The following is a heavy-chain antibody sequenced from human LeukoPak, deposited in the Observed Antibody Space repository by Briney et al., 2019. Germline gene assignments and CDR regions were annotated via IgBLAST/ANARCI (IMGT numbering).Heavy chain of an antibody. Sequence: GGSLRLSCAASGFTSSTYWMTWVRQTPGRGLERVAHINQNGREKNYVDSVKGRFTISRDNAKNSLYLQMNSLRVEDTAVYYCARKKYYYDTSTYGWFDPWGQGISVTVSS. V-gene: IGHV3-7*01. CDR2: INQNGREK. CDR3: ARKKYYYDTSTYGWFDP. CDR1: GFTSSTYW. D-gene: IGHD3-22*01. J-gene: IGHJ5*02.